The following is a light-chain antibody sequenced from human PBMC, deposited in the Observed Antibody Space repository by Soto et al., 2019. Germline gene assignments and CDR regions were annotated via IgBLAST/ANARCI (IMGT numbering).Light chain of an antibody. J-gene: IGLJ1*01. Sequence: QCALTQPASVSASPGHTIAISCTPSSRAGGSYRLVSWYQRHPGKVPKLIISEGSKRPPGVSNRFSCSEPGNTTSLTISGVQAEVEGDYCCFPCAPSRTALFRTDTKVT. CDR2: EGS. CDR3: FPCAPSRTAL. V-gene: IGLV2-23*01. CDR1: SRAGGSYRL.